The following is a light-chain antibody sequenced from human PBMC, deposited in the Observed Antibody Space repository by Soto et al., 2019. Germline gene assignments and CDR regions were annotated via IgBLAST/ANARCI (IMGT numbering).Light chain of an antibody. V-gene: IGKV3-11*01. CDR1: QSVSSY. J-gene: IGKJ4*01. Sequence: EIVLTQSPATLSLSPGERATLSCRASQSVSSYLAWYQQKPGQAPRLLIYDATNRATGIPARFSGGGSGTDFTLTISSLEPEDFAVYYCQQRSGFGGGTKVEIK. CDR2: DAT. CDR3: QQRSG.